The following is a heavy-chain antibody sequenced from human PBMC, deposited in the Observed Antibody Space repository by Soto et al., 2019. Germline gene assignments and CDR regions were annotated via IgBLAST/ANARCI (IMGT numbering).Heavy chain of an antibody. CDR2: ISAYNGNT. Sequence: QVQLMQSGAEVKKPGASVKVSCKASGYTFTSYGIIWVRQAPGQGLEWMGWISAYNGNTNYAQKLQGRVTMTTDTSTSTADMELRSLRSDDTAVYYCVVAAQPYHFDCWGQGALVTVSS. D-gene: IGHD2-15*01. CDR1: GYTFTSYG. J-gene: IGHJ4*02. V-gene: IGHV1-18*01. CDR3: VVAAQPYHFDC.